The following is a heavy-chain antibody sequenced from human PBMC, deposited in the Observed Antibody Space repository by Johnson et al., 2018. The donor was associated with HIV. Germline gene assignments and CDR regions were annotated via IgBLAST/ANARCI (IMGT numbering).Heavy chain of an antibody. V-gene: IGHV3-23*04. Sequence: VQLVESGGGLVQPGTSLRLSCVASGFTFSNYAMTWVRQAPGEGLEWVADITASGGSTGYADSVTGRFTVSRNESKNTLYLQMTSRRAEYTAVYYCAKVRRAVYGLDIWRQGTMVTVSS. CDR3: AKVRRAVYGLDI. J-gene: IGHJ3*02. CDR1: GFTFSNYA. CDR2: ITASGGST.